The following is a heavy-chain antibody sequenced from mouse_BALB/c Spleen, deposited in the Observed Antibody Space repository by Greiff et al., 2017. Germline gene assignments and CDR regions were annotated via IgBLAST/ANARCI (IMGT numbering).Heavy chain of an antibody. CDR3: TRRGYGNYGAMDY. D-gene: IGHD2-10*02. CDR1: GYTFTSYW. J-gene: IGHJ4*01. V-gene: IGHV1S22*01. Sequence: LQQPGSELVRPGASVKLSCKASGYTFTSYWMHWVKQRPGQGLEWIGNIYPGSGSTNYDEKFKSKATLTVDTSSSTAYMQLSSLTSEDSAVYYCTRRGYGNYGAMDYWGQGTSVTVSS. CDR2: IYPGSGST.